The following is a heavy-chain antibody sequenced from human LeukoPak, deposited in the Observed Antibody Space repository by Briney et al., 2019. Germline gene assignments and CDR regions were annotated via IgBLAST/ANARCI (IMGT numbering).Heavy chain of an antibody. CDR1: GGSISSFY. CDR3: VREKGNSYGYDY. CDR2: IYYSGST. J-gene: IGHJ4*02. D-gene: IGHD5-18*01. V-gene: IGHV4-59*01. Sequence: SETLSLTCTVSGGSISSFYWTWIRQPPGKGLEWIGYIYYSGSTNYNPSLKSRVTISVDTSMNQFSLKLSSVTAADTAVYYCVREKGNSYGYDYWGLGTLVTVSS.